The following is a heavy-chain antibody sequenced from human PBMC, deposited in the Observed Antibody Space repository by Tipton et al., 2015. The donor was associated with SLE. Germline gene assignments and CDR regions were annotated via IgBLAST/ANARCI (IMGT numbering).Heavy chain of an antibody. D-gene: IGHD3-22*01. V-gene: IGHV4-34*01. Sequence: LRLSCAVYGGSFSGYYWSWIRQPPGKGLEWIGEINHSGSTYYNPSLKSRVTISVDTSKNQFSLKLSSVTAADTAVYYCARVLYYYDSSGHPFDYWGQGTLVTVSS. CDR1: GGSFSGYY. J-gene: IGHJ4*02. CDR3: ARVLYYYDSSGHPFDY. CDR2: INHSGST.